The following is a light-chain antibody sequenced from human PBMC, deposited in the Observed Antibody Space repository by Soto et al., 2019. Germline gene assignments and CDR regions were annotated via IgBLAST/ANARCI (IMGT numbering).Light chain of an antibody. J-gene: IGLJ1*01. Sequence: QSALTQPPSASGAPGQKVTISCSGSTSNIGRNTVNWYQQLPGATPKLLIYSTRDRASGVPDRFSGSKSGTSASLEISGVQSGAEADYYREPWDDTLNGHYVFGTGTKVTVL. CDR3: EPWDDTLNGHYV. CDR2: STR. CDR1: TSNIGRNT. V-gene: IGLV1-44*01.